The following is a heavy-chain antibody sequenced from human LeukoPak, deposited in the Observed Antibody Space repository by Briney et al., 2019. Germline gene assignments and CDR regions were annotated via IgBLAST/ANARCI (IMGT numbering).Heavy chain of an antibody. V-gene: IGHV1-69*04. D-gene: IGHD5-12*01. CDR1: GGTFSSYA. Sequence: SVKVSCTASGGTFSSYAISWVRQAPGQGLEWMGRIIPILGIANYAQKFQGRVTITADKSTSTAYMELSSLRSEDTAVYYCARDRFLEMATIFDYWGQGTLVTVSS. CDR3: ARDRFLEMATIFDY. J-gene: IGHJ4*02. CDR2: IIPILGIA.